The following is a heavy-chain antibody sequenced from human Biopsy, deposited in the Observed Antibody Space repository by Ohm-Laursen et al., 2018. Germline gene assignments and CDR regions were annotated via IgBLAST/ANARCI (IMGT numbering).Heavy chain of an antibody. CDR1: GFTFRKYA. D-gene: IGHD2-2*02. J-gene: IGHJ4*02. V-gene: IGHV3-23*01. Sequence: SLRLSCSASGFTFRKYAMSWVRQAPGKGLEWVSGISDSGGSTYYADSVKGRFTISRDNSKNTLYLEMNSLRAEDTAIYYCAKARSGSSNSCYNYWGQGTLVIVSP. CDR2: ISDSGGST. CDR3: AKARSGSSNSCYNY.